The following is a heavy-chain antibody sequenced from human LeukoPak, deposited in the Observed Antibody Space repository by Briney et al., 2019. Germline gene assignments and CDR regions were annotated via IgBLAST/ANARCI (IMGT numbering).Heavy chain of an antibody. D-gene: IGHD2-2*01. V-gene: IGHV3-21*01. J-gene: IGHJ4*02. CDR1: GFTFSSYS. CDR3: ARVCSSGLGPDY. CDR2: ISSSSSYI. Sequence: PGGSLRLSCAAPGFTFSSYSMNWVRQAPGKGLEWVSSISSSSSYIYYADSVKGRFTISRDNAKNSLYLQMNSLRAEDTAVYYCARVCSSGLGPDYWGQGTLVTVSS.